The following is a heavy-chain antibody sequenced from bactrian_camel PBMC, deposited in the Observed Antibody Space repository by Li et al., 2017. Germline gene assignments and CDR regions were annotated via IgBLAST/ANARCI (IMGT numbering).Heavy chain of an antibody. CDR1: GHSRGSNC. V-gene: IGHV3S53*01. J-gene: IGHJ4*01. D-gene: IGHD6*01. CDR3: AARRRSPSWNDPAGYMY. CDR2: IAIDGTT. Sequence: VQMVESGGGSVQAGGSLRLSCKVSGHSRGSNCVGWYRLPPGRAPAEREGVARIAIDGTTTYADSVKARFTISKDNAKNTLYLQMNSLKPEDTAMYSCAARRRSPSWNDPAGYMYWGQGTQVTVS.